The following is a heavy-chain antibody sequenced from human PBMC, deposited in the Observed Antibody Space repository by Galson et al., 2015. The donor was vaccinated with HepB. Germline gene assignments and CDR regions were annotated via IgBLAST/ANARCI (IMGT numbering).Heavy chain of an antibody. J-gene: IGHJ5*02. CDR1: GFTFSSYW. CDR2: INSGGSIT. V-gene: IGHV3-74*01. Sequence: SLRLSCAASGFTFSSYWMHWVRQGPGKGLVWLSRINSGGSITNYADSVKGRFTISRDNAKNTLYLQMNSLRAEDTAVYYCASMYYCDVSGYYYVGGENHWGQGTLVTVSS. D-gene: IGHD3-22*01. CDR3: ASMYYCDVSGYYYVGGENH.